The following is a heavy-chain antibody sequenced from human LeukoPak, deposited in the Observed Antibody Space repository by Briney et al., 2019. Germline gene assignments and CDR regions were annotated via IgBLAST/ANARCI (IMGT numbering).Heavy chain of an antibody. CDR1: GFTFSSYA. Sequence: PGGSLRLSCAASGFTFSSYAMHWVRQAPGKGLEWVAVISYDGSNKYYADSVKGRFTISRDNSKNTLYLQMNSLRAEDTALYYCAKDAGGYYYYYMGVWGKGTTVTISS. J-gene: IGHJ6*03. V-gene: IGHV3-30*04. D-gene: IGHD1-26*01. CDR2: ISYDGSNK. CDR3: AKDAGGYYYYYMGV.